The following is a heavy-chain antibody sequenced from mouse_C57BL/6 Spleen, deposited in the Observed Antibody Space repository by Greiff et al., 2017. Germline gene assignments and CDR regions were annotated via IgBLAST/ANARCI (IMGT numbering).Heavy chain of an antibody. J-gene: IGHJ4*01. Sequence: EVKLVESGGGLVKPGGSLKLSCAASGFTFSDYGMHWVRQAPEKGLEWVAYISSGSSTIYYADTVKGRFTISRDNAKNTLFLQMTSLRSEDTAMYYCAREGSSDRYAMDDWGQGTSVTVSS. CDR1: GFTFSDYG. CDR3: AREGSSDRYAMDD. D-gene: IGHD3-2*02. V-gene: IGHV5-17*01. CDR2: ISSGSSTI.